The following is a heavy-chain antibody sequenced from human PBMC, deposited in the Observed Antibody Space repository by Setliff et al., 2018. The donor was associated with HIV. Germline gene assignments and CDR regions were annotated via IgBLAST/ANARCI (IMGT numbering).Heavy chain of an antibody. Sequence: GGSLRLSCVVSGLAYKNAWMNWVRQAPGGGLEWVGRVKSMTEGGPTDYAAPVRGRFIISRYDSKSTVYLQMNTLKIEDAGLYYCVRDPVSGMFDYWGQGTLVTVSS. CDR1: GLAYKNAW. CDR2: VKSMTEGGPT. V-gene: IGHV3-15*07. J-gene: IGHJ4*01. D-gene: IGHD6-25*01. CDR3: VRDPVSGMFDY.